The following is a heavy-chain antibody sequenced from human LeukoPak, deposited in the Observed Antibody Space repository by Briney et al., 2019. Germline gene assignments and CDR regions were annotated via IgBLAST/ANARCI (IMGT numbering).Heavy chain of an antibody. Sequence: ASVKVSCKASGYTFTSYGISWVRQAPGQGLEWMGWISAYNSNTNYAQKLQGRVTMTTDTSTSTAYMELRSLRSDDTAVYYCARGPRGYCYGPHFDYWGQGTLVTVSS. D-gene: IGHD2-21*02. J-gene: IGHJ4*02. V-gene: IGHV1-18*04. CDR1: GYTFTSYG. CDR3: ARGPRGYCYGPHFDY. CDR2: ISAYNSNT.